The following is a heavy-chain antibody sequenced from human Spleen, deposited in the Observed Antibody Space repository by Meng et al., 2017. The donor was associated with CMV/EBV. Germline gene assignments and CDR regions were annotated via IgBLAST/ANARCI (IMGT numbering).Heavy chain of an antibody. J-gene: IGHJ4*02. D-gene: IGHD3-3*01. V-gene: IGHV1-18*01. CDR2: ISTYNGKT. Sequence: ASVKVSCQASGYSFTSYGITWVRQAPGRGLEWMGWISTYNGKTHYAQNLQGRVTMTTDTSTTTAYMELRSLTSDDTAVYYCARAGLTIFGVVILDDHWGQGTLVTVSS. CDR1: GYSFTSYG. CDR3: ARAGLTIFGVVILDDH.